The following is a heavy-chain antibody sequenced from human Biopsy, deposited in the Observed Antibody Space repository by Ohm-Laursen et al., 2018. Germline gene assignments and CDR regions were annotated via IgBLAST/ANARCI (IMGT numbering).Heavy chain of an antibody. CDR1: GFTFSGFS. V-gene: IGHV3-21*04. CDR3: ARNTGWYGDLYYFDY. D-gene: IGHD6-19*01. Sequence: SLRLSCAASGFTFSGFSMNWVRQAPGKGLEWVSSISASGNHIYYTDSVKGRFTVSRDNPKNSLYLQMNSLRAEDTAVYFCARNTGWYGDLYYFDYWGQGTLVTVSS. J-gene: IGHJ4*02. CDR2: ISASGNHI.